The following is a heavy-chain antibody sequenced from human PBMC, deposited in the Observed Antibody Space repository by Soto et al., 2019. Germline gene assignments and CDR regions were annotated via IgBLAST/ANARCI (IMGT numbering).Heavy chain of an antibody. CDR1: GFTFSSYA. D-gene: IGHD6-19*01. Sequence: GGSLRLSCAASGFTFSSYAMSWVRQAPGKVLEWVSAISDSGGSTYYADSVKGRFTISRDNSKNTLYLQMNSLRAEDTAVYYSATPLPGIAVAGGRINDYWGQGTLVTVSS. CDR2: ISDSGGST. J-gene: IGHJ4*02. CDR3: ATPLPGIAVAGGRINDY. V-gene: IGHV3-23*01.